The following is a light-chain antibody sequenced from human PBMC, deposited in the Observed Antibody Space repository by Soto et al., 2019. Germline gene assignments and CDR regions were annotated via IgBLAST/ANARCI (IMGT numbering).Light chain of an antibody. CDR3: QPYNVYSDA. J-gene: IGKJ1*01. V-gene: IGKV1-5*03. CDR2: KAS. Sequence: DIQMTQSPSTLSGSVGDRVTITCRASQTISSWLAWYQQKPGKAPKLLIYKASTLKSGVPSRFSGSGSGTEFTLNISSLQPDDFETYYCQPYNVYSDAFGQGNKVELK. CDR1: QTISSW.